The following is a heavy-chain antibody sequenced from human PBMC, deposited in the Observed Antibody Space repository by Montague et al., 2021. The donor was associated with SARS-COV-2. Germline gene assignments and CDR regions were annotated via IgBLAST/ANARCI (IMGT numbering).Heavy chain of an antibody. CDR3: ARHVRSLMVRGPDFDY. V-gene: IGHV4-39*01. CDR1: GGSISSSSYY. J-gene: IGHJ4*02. D-gene: IGHD3-10*01. CDR2: IYYSGTT. Sequence: SETLSLTCTVPGGSISSSSYYWGWIRQPPGKGPEWIGSIYYSGTTYYNPSLKSRVTISVDTSKNQFSLKLSSVTAADTAVYYCARHVRSLMVRGPDFDYWGQGTLVTVSS.